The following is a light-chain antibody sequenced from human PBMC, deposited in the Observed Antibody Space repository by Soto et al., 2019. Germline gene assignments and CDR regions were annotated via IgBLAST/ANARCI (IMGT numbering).Light chain of an antibody. CDR1: SSDVGGYNY. CDR2: DVS. V-gene: IGLV2-14*01. Sequence: QSALTQPASVSGSPGQSITISCTGTSSDVGGYNYVSWYQLHPGKAPKVMIYDVSSRPSGVSNRFSGSKSGNTASLTISGLQADDEADYYCSSYTSSSTDVVFGGGTKLTVL. CDR3: SSYTSSSTDVV. J-gene: IGLJ2*01.